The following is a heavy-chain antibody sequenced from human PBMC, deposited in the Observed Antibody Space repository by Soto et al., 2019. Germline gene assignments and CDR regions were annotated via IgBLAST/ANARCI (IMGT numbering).Heavy chain of an antibody. J-gene: IGHJ4*02. D-gene: IGHD6-13*01. CDR3: ARHAGQQLVPYFDY. V-gene: IGHV4-39*01. CDR2: IYYSGST. Sequence: SETLSLTCTVSGVSIISSSYYWGWIRKPPGKGLEWIGSIYYSGSTYYNPSLKSRVTISVDTSKNQFSLKLSSVTAADTAVYYCARHAGQQLVPYFDYWGQGTLVTVSS. CDR1: GVSIISSSYY.